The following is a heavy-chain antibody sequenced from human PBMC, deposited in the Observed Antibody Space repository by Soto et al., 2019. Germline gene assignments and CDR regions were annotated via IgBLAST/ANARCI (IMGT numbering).Heavy chain of an antibody. Sequence: GGSLRLSCAASGFTFSSYAMHWVRQAPGKGLEWVAVISYDGSNKYYADSVKGRFTISRDNSKNTLYLQMNSLRAEDTAVYYCAREGWGLKEQQLDGDYYYYYGMDVWGQGTTVTVSS. CDR1: GFTFSSYA. V-gene: IGHV3-30-3*01. D-gene: IGHD6-13*01. CDR3: AREGWGLKEQQLDGDYYYYYGMDV. CDR2: ISYDGSNK. J-gene: IGHJ6*02.